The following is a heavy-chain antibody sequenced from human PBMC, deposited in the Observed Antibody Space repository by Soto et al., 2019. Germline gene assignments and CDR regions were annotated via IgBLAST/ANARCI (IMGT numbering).Heavy chain of an antibody. CDR1: GGTFSSYA. D-gene: IGHD5-12*01. V-gene: IGHV1-69*12. Sequence: QVQLVQSGAEVRQPAPSVKVSCKTSGGTFSSYAISWVRQALGQGLEWMGGIVPIVDTSTYAQKFQGRVTITADESTSTAYMELSSLRSDDTAIYYCVRVVAIPGYPDNWGQGTLVTVSS. CDR2: IVPIVDTS. CDR3: VRVVAIPGYPDN. J-gene: IGHJ4*02.